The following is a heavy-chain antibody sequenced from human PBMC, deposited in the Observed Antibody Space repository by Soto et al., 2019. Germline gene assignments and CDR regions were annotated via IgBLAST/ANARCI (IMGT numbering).Heavy chain of an antibody. Sequence: SETLSLTCTVSGGSISSNYWTWIRQPPGKGLEWIGDVYKSGSNNYNTSLKSRVTISEETSKRQFALKVNSMTAADTAVYYCARYRREAVAGYTLDNWGQGILVTVSS. V-gene: IGHV4-59*01. D-gene: IGHD6-13*01. CDR3: ARYRREAVAGYTLDN. J-gene: IGHJ4*02. CDR1: GGSISSNY. CDR2: VYKSGSN.